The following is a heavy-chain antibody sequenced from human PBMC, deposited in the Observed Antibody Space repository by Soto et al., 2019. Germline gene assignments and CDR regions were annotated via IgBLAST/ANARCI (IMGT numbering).Heavy chain of an antibody. Sequence: GGSLRLSCAASGFTFSSYGMHWVRQAPGKGLEWVAVISYDGSNKYYADSVKGRFTISRDNSKNTLYLQMNSLRAEDTAVYYCAKDTGSSGYSSSWYVVYWGQGTLVTVSS. J-gene: IGHJ4*02. V-gene: IGHV3-30*18. CDR2: ISYDGSNK. CDR3: AKDTGSSGYSSSWYVVY. D-gene: IGHD6-13*01. CDR1: GFTFSSYG.